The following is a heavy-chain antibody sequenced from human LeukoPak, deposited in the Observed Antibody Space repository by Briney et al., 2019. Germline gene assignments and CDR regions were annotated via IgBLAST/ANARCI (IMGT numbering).Heavy chain of an antibody. CDR2: ISSSSSTI. D-gene: IGHD2-2*01. CDR3: AKDRVGIVVVPAAMNGGFYYMDV. Sequence: PGGSLRLSCAASGFTFSSYSMNWVRQAPGKGLEWVSYISSSSSTIYYADSVKGRFTISRDNSKNTLYLQMNSLRAEDTAVYYCAKDRVGIVVVPAAMNGGFYYMDVWGKGTTVTISS. J-gene: IGHJ6*03. CDR1: GFTFSSYS. V-gene: IGHV3-48*01.